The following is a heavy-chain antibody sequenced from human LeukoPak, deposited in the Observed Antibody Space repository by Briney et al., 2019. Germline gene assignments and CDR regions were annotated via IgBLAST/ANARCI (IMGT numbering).Heavy chain of an antibody. CDR2: IYSGGST. CDR1: GFTVSSNY. J-gene: IGHJ5*02. D-gene: IGHD5-12*01. CDR3: AKGRQGSGYDLES. Sequence: GGSLRLSCAASGFTVSSNYMSWVRQAPGKGLEWVSVIYSGGSTYYADSVKGRFTISRDNSKKKLDLQMNSRRAEDMAVYYCAKGRQGSGYDLESWGEGSLVTVSS. V-gene: IGHV3-53*01.